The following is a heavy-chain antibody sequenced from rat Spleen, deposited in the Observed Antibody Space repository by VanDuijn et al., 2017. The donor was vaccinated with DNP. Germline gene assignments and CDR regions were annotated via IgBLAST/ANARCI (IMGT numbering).Heavy chain of an antibody. CDR2: ISGDGTT. J-gene: IGHJ2*01. V-gene: IGHV2-6*01. CDR1: GFSLTSYT. Sequence: QVRLKESGPGLVQPSQTLSLTCTVSGFSLTSYTVHWVRQPPGKGLEWIAAISGDGTTFYSSTLKSRLSISRDTSTSQVFLNVNSLQTEDTAMYFCARHYNYWGQGVMVTVSS. D-gene: IGHD1-1*01. CDR3: ARHYNY.